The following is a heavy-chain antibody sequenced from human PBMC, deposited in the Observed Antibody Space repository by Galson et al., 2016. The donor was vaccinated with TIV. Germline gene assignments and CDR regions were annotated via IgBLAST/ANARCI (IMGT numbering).Heavy chain of an antibody. CDR2: INPNSGGT. Sequence: SVKVSCKASGYTFTEYYIHWVRQAPGQGLEWMGWINPNSGGTMYAQKFQGWVTMTRDTSITTAYMELSRLKSDDTAVYYCAKIGQEHDAFDIWGQGTMVTFFS. J-gene: IGHJ3*02. CDR3: AKIGQEHDAFDI. D-gene: IGHD1/OR15-1a*01. V-gene: IGHV1-2*04. CDR1: GYTFTEYY.